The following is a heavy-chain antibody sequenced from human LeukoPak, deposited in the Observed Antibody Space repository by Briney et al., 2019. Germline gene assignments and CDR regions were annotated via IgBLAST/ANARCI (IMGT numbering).Heavy chain of an antibody. J-gene: IGHJ5*02. CDR1: GGSINTYY. V-gene: IGHV4-59*01. D-gene: IGHD1-26*01. CDR2: LDYDGNT. CDR3: ARDSGATPNQINWFDP. Sequence: SETLSVTCAVSGGSINTYYWAWIRQPPGKGLEWVGYLDYDGNTNYNPSLKGRVTISVDTSKTQLSLKLASVTAEDTAVYYCARDSGATPNQINWFDPWGQGTLVTVSS.